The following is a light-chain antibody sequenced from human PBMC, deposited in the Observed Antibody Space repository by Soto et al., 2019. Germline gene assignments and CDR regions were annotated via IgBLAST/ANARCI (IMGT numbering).Light chain of an antibody. CDR3: SSYTSSRTYV. V-gene: IGLV2-14*03. CDR1: SSDVGGYNY. Sequence: QSVLTQPASVSGAPGQSIAISCTGTSSDVGGYNYVSWYQHHPGKAPKLMVYDVSNRPSGVSNRFSGSKSGNTASLTISGLQAEDDADYYCSSYTSSRTYVFGTGTKVTVL. J-gene: IGLJ1*01. CDR2: DVS.